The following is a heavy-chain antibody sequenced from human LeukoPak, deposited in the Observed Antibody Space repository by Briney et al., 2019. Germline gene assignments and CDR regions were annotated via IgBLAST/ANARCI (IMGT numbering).Heavy chain of an antibody. J-gene: IGHJ4*02. CDR2: IWYDGSNK. Sequence: GGSLRLSCAASGFTFSYYGMHWVRQAPGKGLEWVAVIWYDGSNKYYADSVKGRFTISRDNSKNTLYLQVNSLRAEDTAVYYCVRGGCSSTSCYDGWGQGTLVTVSS. V-gene: IGHV3-33*01. D-gene: IGHD2-2*01. CDR1: GFTFSYYG. CDR3: VRGGCSSTSCYDG.